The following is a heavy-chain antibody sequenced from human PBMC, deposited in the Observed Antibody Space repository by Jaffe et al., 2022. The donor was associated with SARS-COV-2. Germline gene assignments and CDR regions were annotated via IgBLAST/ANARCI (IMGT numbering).Heavy chain of an antibody. CDR1: GFTLEDYA. V-gene: IGHV3-9*01. J-gene: IGHJ6*03. CDR2: ISWNSDNI. D-gene: IGHD3-10*01. Sequence: EVQLVESGGGLVLPGRSLRLSCAASGFTLEDYAMHWVRQAPGKGLEWVSGISWNSDNIQYADSVEGRFTISRDNVKNSLYLQMNSLRLEDTALYFCTRDSSSVDFYHYMDVWGKGTAVSVSS. CDR3: TRDSSSVDFYHYMDV.